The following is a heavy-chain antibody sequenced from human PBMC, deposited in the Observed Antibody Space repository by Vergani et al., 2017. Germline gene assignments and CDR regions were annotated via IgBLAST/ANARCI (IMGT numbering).Heavy chain of an antibody. CDR1: GYTFTSYY. J-gene: IGHJ4*02. CDR2: INPSGGST. CDR3: ARDSWEIRFGELFKFDY. V-gene: IGHV1-46*01. Sequence: QVQLVQSGAEVKKPGASVKVSCKASGYTFTSYYMHWVRQAPGQGLEWMGIINPSGGSTSYAQKFQGRVTMTRDTSTSTVYMELSSLRSEDTAVYYCARDSWEIRFGELFKFDYWGQGTLVTVSS. D-gene: IGHD3-10*01.